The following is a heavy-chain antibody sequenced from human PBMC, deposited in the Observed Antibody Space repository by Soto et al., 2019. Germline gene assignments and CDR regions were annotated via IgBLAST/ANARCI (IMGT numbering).Heavy chain of an antibody. J-gene: IGHJ5*02. V-gene: IGHV4-34*01. D-gene: IGHD6-19*01. CDR2: INHSGST. Sequence: QVQLQQWGAGLLKPSETLSLTCAVYGGSFSGYYWSWIRQPPGKGLEWIGEINHSGSTNYNPSLKRRVTISVDTSKNQFALKLSSVTAADTAVYYCARVVRGIAVAGSWFDPWGQGTLVTVSS. CDR1: GGSFSGYY. CDR3: ARVVRGIAVAGSWFDP.